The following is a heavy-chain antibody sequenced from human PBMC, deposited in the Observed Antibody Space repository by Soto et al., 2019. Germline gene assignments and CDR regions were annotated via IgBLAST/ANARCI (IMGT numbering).Heavy chain of an antibody. J-gene: IGHJ6*02. V-gene: IGHV3-9*01. CDR1: GFTFDDYA. Sequence: EVQLVESGGGLVQPGRSLRLSCAASGFTFDDYAMHWVRQAPGKGLEWVSGISWNSGSIGYADSVKGRFTISRDNAKNSLYLQMNSLRAEDTALYYCAKDGRAAAGRFGMDVWGQGTTVTVSS. CDR3: AKDGRAAAGRFGMDV. CDR2: ISWNSGSI. D-gene: IGHD6-13*01.